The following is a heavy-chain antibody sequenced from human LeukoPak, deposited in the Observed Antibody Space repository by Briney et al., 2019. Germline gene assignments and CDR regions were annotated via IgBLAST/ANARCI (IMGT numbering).Heavy chain of an antibody. Sequence: GGSLRLSCAASGFTYSSYAMSWVRQAPGKGLEWVSSISSSSSYIYYADSVKGRFTISRDNAKNSLYLQTNSLRAEDTAVYYCARADTIVGVVIDYWGQGTLVTVSS. D-gene: IGHD3-3*01. J-gene: IGHJ4*02. CDR2: ISSSSSYI. CDR3: ARADTIVGVVIDY. V-gene: IGHV3-21*01. CDR1: GFTYSSYA.